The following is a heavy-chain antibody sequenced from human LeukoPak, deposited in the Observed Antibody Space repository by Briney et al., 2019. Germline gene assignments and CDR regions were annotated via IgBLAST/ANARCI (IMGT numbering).Heavy chain of an antibody. CDR2: INHSGST. D-gene: IGHD1-26*01. Sequence: SETLSLTCAVYGGSFSGYYWSWIRQPPGKGLEWIGEINHSGSTNYNPSLKSRVTISVDTSKNQFSLKLSSVTAADTAVYYCARSGSQTYYFDYWGQGTLVTVSS. V-gene: IGHV4-34*01. CDR3: ARSGSQTYYFDY. CDR1: GGSFSGYY. J-gene: IGHJ4*02.